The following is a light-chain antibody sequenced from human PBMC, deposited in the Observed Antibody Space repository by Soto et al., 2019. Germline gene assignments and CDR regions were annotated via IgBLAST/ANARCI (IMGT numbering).Light chain of an antibody. V-gene: IGLV2-11*01. CDR3: CSYAGSYTLYV. CDR1: SSDVGGYNY. J-gene: IGLJ1*01. Sequence: QSALTQPRSVSGSPGQSITISCTGTSSDVGGYNYVSWYRQHPGKAPKLMIYDGSKRPSGVPDRFSGSKSGNTASLTISGLQAEDEADYYCCSYAGSYTLYVFGAGTKLTVL. CDR2: DGS.